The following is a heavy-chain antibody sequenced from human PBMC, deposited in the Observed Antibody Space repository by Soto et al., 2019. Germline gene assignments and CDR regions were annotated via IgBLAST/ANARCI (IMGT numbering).Heavy chain of an antibody. D-gene: IGHD3-22*01. J-gene: IGHJ6*02. Sequence: SVKVSCKASGGTFSSYAISWVRQAPGQGLEWMGGIIPIFGTANYAQKFQGRVTITADESTSTAYMELSSLRSEDTAVYYCARSNSRRATTFYGMDVWGQGTTVTVSS. CDR2: IIPIFGTA. V-gene: IGHV1-69*13. CDR3: ARSNSRRATTFYGMDV. CDR1: GGTFSSYA.